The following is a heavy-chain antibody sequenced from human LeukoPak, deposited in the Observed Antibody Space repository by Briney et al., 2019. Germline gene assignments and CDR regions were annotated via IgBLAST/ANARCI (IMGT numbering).Heavy chain of an antibody. J-gene: IGHJ5*02. V-gene: IGHV3-30*02. D-gene: IGHD6-19*01. CDR2: IRYDGSNK. Sequence: HPGRSLRLSCAASGFTFSSYGMHWVRQAPGKGLEWVAFIRYDGSNKYYADSVKGRFTISRDNSKNTLYLQMNSLRAEDTAVYYCAKDLYSSGWYSLGLGHNWFDPWGQGTLVTVSS. CDR3: AKDLYSSGWYSLGLGHNWFDP. CDR1: GFTFSSYG.